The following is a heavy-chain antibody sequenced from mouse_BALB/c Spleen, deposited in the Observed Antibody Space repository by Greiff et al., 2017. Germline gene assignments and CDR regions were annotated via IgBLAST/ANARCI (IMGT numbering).Heavy chain of an antibody. CDR2: ISSGSSTI. CDR3: ARTEWYDAMDY. Sequence: EVQLVESGGGLVQPGGSRKLSCAASGFTFSSFGMHWVRQAPEKGLEWVAYISSGSSTIYYADTVKGRFTISRDNPKNTLFLQMTSLRSEDTAMYYCARTEWYDAMDYWGQGTSVTVSS. V-gene: IGHV5-17*02. J-gene: IGHJ4*01. CDR1: GFTFSSFG. D-gene: IGHD2-1*01.